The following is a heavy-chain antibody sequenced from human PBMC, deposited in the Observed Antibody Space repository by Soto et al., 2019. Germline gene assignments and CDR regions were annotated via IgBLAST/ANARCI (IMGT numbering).Heavy chain of an antibody. CDR3: ARDGGDDILTVGNH. J-gene: IGHJ5*02. CDR2: TSAYNGNT. V-gene: IGHV1-18*01. CDR1: GYTFSNYA. Sequence: QVLLVQSGAEVKKPGASVKVSCKTSGYTFSNYAISWVRRAPGRGLEWIGWTSAYNGNTNYAQKFQGIVTVTTYTSTRTVYMELMSLSHDDTAVYFCARDGGDDILTVGNHWGQGTQVIVSS. D-gene: IGHD3-9*01.